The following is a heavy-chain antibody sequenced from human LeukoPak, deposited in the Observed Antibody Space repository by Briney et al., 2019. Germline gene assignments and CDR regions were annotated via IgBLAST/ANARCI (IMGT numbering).Heavy chain of an antibody. J-gene: IGHJ3*02. CDR2: IYYSGST. Sequence: PSETLSLTCTVSGGSISSYYWSWIRQPPGKGLEWIGYIYYSGSTNSNPSLKSPATISVDTSKNQSSLKLSSVTAADTAVYYCARDKYAYRDAFDIWGQGTMVTVSS. D-gene: IGHD2-2*01. V-gene: IGHV4-59*01. CDR1: GGSISSYY. CDR3: ARDKYAYRDAFDI.